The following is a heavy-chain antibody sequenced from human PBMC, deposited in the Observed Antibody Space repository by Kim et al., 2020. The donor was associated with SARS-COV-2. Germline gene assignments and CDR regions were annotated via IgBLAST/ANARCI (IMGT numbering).Heavy chain of an antibody. J-gene: IGHJ4*02. CDR2: VYHSGST. V-gene: IGHV4-39*01. CDR3: ARLPHDSSGYVDC. D-gene: IGHD3-22*01. CDR1: GSSISSSFNY. Sequence: SETLSLTCTVSGSSISSSFNYWGWIRQPPGKGLEWIGSVYHSGSTYDSPSLKSRVTVSVDTSKNQFSLKVTSVTAADTAVYFCARLPHDSSGYVDCWGQGILVTVSS.